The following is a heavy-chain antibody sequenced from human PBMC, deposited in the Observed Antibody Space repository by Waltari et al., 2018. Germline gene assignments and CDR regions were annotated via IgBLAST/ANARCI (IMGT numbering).Heavy chain of an antibody. J-gene: IGHJ4*02. CDR1: GFTFSDYY. CDR2: IYWNDDK. V-gene: IGHV2-5*08. Sequence: ESGGGLVKPGGSLRLSCAASGFTFSDYYMSWIRQAPGKGLEWLALIYWNDDKRYSPSLKSRLTITKDTSKNQVVLTMTNMDPVDTATYYCAHSRDPFDYWGQGTLVTVSS. CDR3: AHSRDPFDY.